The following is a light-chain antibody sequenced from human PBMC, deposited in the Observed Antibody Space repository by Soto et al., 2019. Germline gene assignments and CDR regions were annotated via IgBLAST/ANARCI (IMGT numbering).Light chain of an antibody. CDR3: HSRA. CDR1: QSISNW. CDR2: DVS. J-gene: IGKJ5*01. V-gene: IGKV1-5*01. Sequence: IQMTQSPTTLSASVGDRVTITCRASQSISNWLAWYQQKPGKAPKLLIYDVSSLGSGVPSRFSGSGSGTQFTLTISGLQPDDFATYFCHSRAFGQGTRLEIK.